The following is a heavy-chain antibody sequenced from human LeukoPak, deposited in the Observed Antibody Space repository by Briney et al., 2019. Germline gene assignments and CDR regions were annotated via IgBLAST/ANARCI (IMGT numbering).Heavy chain of an antibody. CDR3: AKVSWTTAARDY. CDR1: GFTFSYYD. CDR2: ITSSGGNT. D-gene: IGHD1-1*01. Sequence: GGSLRLFCAASGFTFSYYDLSWVRQAPGKGLEWVSGITSSGGNTYYTDSVKGRFTISRDNSENTLYLQMNSLRAEDTAVYYCAKVSWTTAARDYWGQGTLVTVSS. J-gene: IGHJ4*02. V-gene: IGHV3-23*01.